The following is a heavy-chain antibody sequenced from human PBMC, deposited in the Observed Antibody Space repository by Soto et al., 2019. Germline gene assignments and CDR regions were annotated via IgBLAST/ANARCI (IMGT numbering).Heavy chain of an antibody. Sequence: PRVSLRLSFAASEFTFSSYSMSWVRQAPGKGLEWVSAISGSGGSTYYADSVKGRFTISRDNSKNTLYLQMNSLRAEDTAVYYCAKDATKGRYFDWLVDYWGQGALVTVSS. J-gene: IGHJ4*02. V-gene: IGHV3-23*01. CDR3: AKDATKGRYFDWLVDY. CDR1: EFTFSSYS. CDR2: ISGSGGST. D-gene: IGHD3-9*01.